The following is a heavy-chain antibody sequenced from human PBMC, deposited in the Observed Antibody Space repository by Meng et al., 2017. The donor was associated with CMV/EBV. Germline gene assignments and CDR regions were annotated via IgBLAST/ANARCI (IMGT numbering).Heavy chain of an antibody. CDR2: IIPILGIA. J-gene: IGHJ6*02. CDR1: VGTFSSYA. V-gene: IGHV1-69*10. Sequence: SSVKVSCKASVGTFSSYAISWVRQAPGQGLEWMGGIIPILGIANYAQKFQGRVTITADKSTSKAYMKLSSLRSEDTAVYYCARGLPSPTIFGVVTNYYYYYGMDVWGQGTTVTVSS. D-gene: IGHD3-3*01. CDR3: ARGLPSPTIFGVVTNYYYYYGMDV.